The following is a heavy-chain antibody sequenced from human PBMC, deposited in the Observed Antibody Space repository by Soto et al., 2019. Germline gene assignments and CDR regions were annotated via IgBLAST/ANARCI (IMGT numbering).Heavy chain of an antibody. CDR3: ARQGVVVAAKYYNWFDP. CDR1: GYTFTNYD. D-gene: IGHD2-15*01. Sequence: ASVKVSCKASGYTFTNYDINWGRQATGQGLEWMGWINPNSGGTNYAQKFQGRVTMTRDTSISTAYMELSRLRSDDTAVYYCARQGVVVAAKYYNWFDPWGQGTLVTVSS. CDR2: INPNSGGT. V-gene: IGHV1-2*02. J-gene: IGHJ5*02.